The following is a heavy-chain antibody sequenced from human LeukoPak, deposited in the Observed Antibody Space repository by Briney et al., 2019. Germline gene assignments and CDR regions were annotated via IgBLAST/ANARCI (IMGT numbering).Heavy chain of an antibody. CDR3: ARAVGTRWFDP. CDR2: IYHSGST. J-gene: IGHJ5*02. Sequence: SETLSLTCTVSGGSISSSSYYWGWIRQPPGKGLEWIGSIYHSGSTYYNPSLKSRVTISVDTSKNQFSLKLSSVTAADTAVYYCARAVGTRWFDPWGQGTLVTVSS. CDR1: GGSISSSSYY. D-gene: IGHD1-1*01. V-gene: IGHV4-39*07.